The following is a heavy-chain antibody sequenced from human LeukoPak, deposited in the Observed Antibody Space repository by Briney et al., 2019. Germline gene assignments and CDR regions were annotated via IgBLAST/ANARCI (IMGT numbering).Heavy chain of an antibody. Sequence: GGSLRLSCAASGFTFSSYWMSWVRQAPGKGLEWVANIRQDGSEKYYVYSVKGRFPISRDNSKNTLYLQMNSLRAEDTAVYYCAKDGYHNSAGTTYFDYWGQGTLVTVSS. D-gene: IGHD1-7*01. CDR2: IRQDGSEK. CDR3: AKDGYHNSAGTTYFDY. V-gene: IGHV3-7*03. J-gene: IGHJ4*02. CDR1: GFTFSSYW.